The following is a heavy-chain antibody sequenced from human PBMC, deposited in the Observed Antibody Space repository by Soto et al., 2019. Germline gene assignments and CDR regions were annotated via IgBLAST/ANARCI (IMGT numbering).Heavy chain of an antibody. CDR3: AREAAAVIAWFDP. CDR2: IIPILGIA. CDR1: GGTFSSYT. V-gene: IGHV1-69*08. J-gene: IGHJ5*02. Sequence: QVQLVQSGAEVKKPGSSVKVSCKASGGTFSSYTISWVRQAPGQGLEWMGRIIPILGIANYAQKFQGRVTITAAKSTSTAYMELSSLRSEDTAVYYCAREAAAVIAWFDPWGQGTLVTVSS. D-gene: IGHD3-16*02.